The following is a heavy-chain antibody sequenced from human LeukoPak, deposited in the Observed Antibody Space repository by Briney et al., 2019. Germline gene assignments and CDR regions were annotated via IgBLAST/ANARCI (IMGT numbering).Heavy chain of an antibody. CDR3: ARGTPRYHDFWSGYFFVNWFDP. CDR1: GGSISSYY. CDR2: IYYSGST. J-gene: IGHJ5*02. V-gene: IGHV4-59*01. D-gene: IGHD3-3*01. Sequence: SETLSLTCTVSGGSISSYYWSWIRQPPGKGLEWIGYIYYSGSTNYNPSLKSRVTISVDTSKNQFSLKLSSVTAADTAVYYCARGTPRYHDFWSGYFFVNWFDPWGQGTLVTVSS.